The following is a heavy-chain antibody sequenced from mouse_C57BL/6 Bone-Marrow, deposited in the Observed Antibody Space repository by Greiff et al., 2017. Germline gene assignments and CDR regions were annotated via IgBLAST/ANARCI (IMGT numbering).Heavy chain of an antibody. V-gene: IGHV5-6*01. D-gene: IGHD1-1*01. CDR3: ARLITTVAY. CDR1: GFTFSSYG. CDR2: ISSGGSYT. J-gene: IGHJ3*01. Sequence: EVMLVESGGDLVKPGGSLKLSCAASGFTFSSYGMSWVRQTPDKRLEWVATISSGGSYTYYPDSVKGRFTISRDNAKNTLYLQMSSLMSEDTAMYYCARLITTVAYWGQGTLVTVSA.